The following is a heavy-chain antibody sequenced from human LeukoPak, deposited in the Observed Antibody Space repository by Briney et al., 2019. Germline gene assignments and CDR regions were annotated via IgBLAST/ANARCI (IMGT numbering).Heavy chain of an antibody. CDR3: ARRGYHDYDPDY. D-gene: IGHD5-12*01. V-gene: IGHV3-74*01. CDR2: INGDGSTT. CDR1: GFTFSNYW. Sequence: GGSLRLFCAASGFTFSNYWMHWVRQAPGKGLLWVSRINGDGSTTNYADSVKGRFTISRDNAKNMLYLQMNSLRDEDTAVYYCARRGYHDYDPDYWGQGSLVTVSS. J-gene: IGHJ4*02.